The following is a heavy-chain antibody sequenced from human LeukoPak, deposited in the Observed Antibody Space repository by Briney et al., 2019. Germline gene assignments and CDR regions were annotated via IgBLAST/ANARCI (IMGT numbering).Heavy chain of an antibody. Sequence: PGGSLRLSCAASGFTFDDYDMSWVRQAPGKGLEWVSYISSSGSTIYYADSVKGRFTISRDNAKNSLYLQMNSLRAEDTAVYYCARDLGIVATNDYWGQGTLVTVSS. CDR2: ISSSGSTI. CDR1: GFTFDDYD. D-gene: IGHD5-12*01. V-gene: IGHV3-11*01. CDR3: ARDLGIVATNDY. J-gene: IGHJ4*02.